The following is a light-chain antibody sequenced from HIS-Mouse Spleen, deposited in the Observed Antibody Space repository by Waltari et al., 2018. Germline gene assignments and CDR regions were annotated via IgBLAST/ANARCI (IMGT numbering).Light chain of an antibody. CDR1: SSNIGNNA. CDR2: YDD. CDR3: AAWDDRLNGRV. Sequence: QSVLTQPPSVSEAPRQRVTISCSGSSSNIGNNAVNWYQQLPGKAPKLLIYYDDLLPSGVSGRFSGSRSGTSAALAISGLQSEDEADYYCAAWDDRLNGRVFGGGTKLTVL. J-gene: IGLJ3*02. V-gene: IGLV1-36*01.